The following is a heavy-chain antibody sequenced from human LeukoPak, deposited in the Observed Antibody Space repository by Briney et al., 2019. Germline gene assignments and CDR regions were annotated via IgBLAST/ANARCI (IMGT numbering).Heavy chain of an antibody. Sequence: GGSLRLSCAASGFTFSSYSMNWVRQAPGKGLEWVSYISSSSSTIYHADSVKGRFTISRDNAKNSLYLQMNSLRAEDTAVYYCARTPTAMVSYLDYWGQGTLVTVSS. CDR1: GFTFSSYS. V-gene: IGHV3-48*04. D-gene: IGHD5-18*01. CDR3: ARTPTAMVSYLDY. J-gene: IGHJ4*02. CDR2: ISSSSSTI.